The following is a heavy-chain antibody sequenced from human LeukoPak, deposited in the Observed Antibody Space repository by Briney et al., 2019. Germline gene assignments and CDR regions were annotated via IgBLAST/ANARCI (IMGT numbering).Heavy chain of an antibody. CDR3: ARGVGYYDSSGYYYGWYFDY. D-gene: IGHD3-22*01. CDR1: GGTFNSYA. J-gene: IGHJ4*02. Sequence: SVKVSCKASGGTFNSYAISWVRQAPGQGLEWMGRIIPIFGTANYAQKFQGRVTITTDESTSTAYMELSSLRSEDTAVYYCARGVGYYDSSGYYYGWYFDYWGQGTLVTVSS. CDR2: IIPIFGTA. V-gene: IGHV1-69*05.